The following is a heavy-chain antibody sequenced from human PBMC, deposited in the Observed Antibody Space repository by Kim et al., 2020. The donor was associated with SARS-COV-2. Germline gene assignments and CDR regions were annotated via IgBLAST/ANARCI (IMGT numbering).Heavy chain of an antibody. D-gene: IGHD3-10*01. V-gene: IGHV3-11*05. Sequence: GGSLRLSCAASGFTFSDYYMSWIRQAPGKGLEWVSYISSSSSYTNYADSVKGRFTISRDNAKNSLYLQMNSLRAEDTAVYYCARVNWFGEYRRDDDYWGQGTLVTVSS. J-gene: IGHJ4*02. CDR2: ISSSSSYT. CDR3: ARVNWFGEYRRDDDY. CDR1: GFTFSDYY.